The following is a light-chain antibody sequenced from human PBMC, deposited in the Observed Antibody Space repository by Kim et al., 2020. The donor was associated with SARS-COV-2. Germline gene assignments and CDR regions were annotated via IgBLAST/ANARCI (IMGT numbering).Light chain of an antibody. CDR2: KAS. CDR1: QSISSW. V-gene: IGKV1-5*03. J-gene: IGKJ1*01. Sequence: DIQMTQSPSTLSASVGDGVTITCRASQSISSWLAWYQQKPGKTPNLLIYKASSLETRVPSRFSGSGSGTEFTLTISSLQPDDFATYYCQQYNSYPWTFGQGTKVDIK. CDR3: QQYNSYPWT.